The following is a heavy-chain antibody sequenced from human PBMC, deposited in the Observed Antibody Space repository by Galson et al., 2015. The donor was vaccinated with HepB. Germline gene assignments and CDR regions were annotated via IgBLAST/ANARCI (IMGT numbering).Heavy chain of an antibody. V-gene: IGHV3-66*01. Sequence: SLRLSCAASGFTVSSNYMSWVRQAPGKGLEWVSVIYSGGSTYYADSVKGRFTISRDNSKNTLYLQMNSLRAEDTAVYYCAREALWFGEYDAFDIWGQGTMVTVSS. D-gene: IGHD3-10*01. CDR1: GFTVSSNY. CDR3: AREALWFGEYDAFDI. CDR2: IYSGGST. J-gene: IGHJ3*02.